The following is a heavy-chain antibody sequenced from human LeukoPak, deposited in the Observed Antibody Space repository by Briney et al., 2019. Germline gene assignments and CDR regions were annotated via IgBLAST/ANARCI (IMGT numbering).Heavy chain of an antibody. Sequence: ASVKVSCKASGYTFTGYFMHWVRQAPGQGLEYMGWINPNSGGTNYAQKFQGRVTMTRDTSISTAYMELSRLRSDDTAVYYCAREEHSGYDFTNYYYYYMDVWGKATTVTVSS. D-gene: IGHD5-12*01. CDR1: GYTFTGYF. CDR2: INPNSGGT. V-gene: IGHV1-2*02. CDR3: AREEHSGYDFTNYYYYYMDV. J-gene: IGHJ6*03.